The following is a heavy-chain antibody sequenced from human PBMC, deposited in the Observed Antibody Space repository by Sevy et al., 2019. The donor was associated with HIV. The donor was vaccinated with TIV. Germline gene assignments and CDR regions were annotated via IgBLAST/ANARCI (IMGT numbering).Heavy chain of an antibody. CDR2: IYYSGST. Sequence: TLSLTCTVSGGSISSYYWSWIRQPPGKGLEWIGYIYYSGSTNYNPSLKSRVTISVDTSKNQFSLKLSSVTASDTAVYYCARGRVRDIVVVPAAIKPPYYYYYGMDVWGQGTTVTVSS. CDR1: GGSISSYY. CDR3: ARGRVRDIVVVPAAIKPPYYYYYGMDV. V-gene: IGHV4-59*01. J-gene: IGHJ6*02. D-gene: IGHD2-2*02.